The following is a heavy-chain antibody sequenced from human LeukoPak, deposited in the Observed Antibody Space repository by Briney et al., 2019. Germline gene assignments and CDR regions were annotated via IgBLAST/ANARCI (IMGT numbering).Heavy chain of an antibody. CDR3: AKDKREEYYYGSGSADY. D-gene: IGHD3-10*01. Sequence: GGSLRLSCVASGFTFSSYGMHWVRQAPGKGLEWVAFIGNDGSNKYYADSVKGRFTISRDNSKNTLYLQMNSLRAEDTAVYYCAKDKREEYYYGSGSADYWGQGTLVTVSS. J-gene: IGHJ4*02. V-gene: IGHV3-30*02. CDR2: IGNDGSNK. CDR1: GFTFSSYG.